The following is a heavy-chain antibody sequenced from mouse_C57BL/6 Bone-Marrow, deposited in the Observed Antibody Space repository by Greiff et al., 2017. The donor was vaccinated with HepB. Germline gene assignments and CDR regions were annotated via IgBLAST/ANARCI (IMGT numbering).Heavy chain of an antibody. Sequence: EVQVVESGGDLVKPGGSLKLSCAASGFTFSSYGMSWVRQTPDKRLEWVATISSGGSYTYYPDSVKGRFTISRDNAKNTLYLQMSSLKSEDTAMYYCARHEDYYGSRLFDYWGQGTTLTVSS. CDR2: ISSGGSYT. V-gene: IGHV5-6*01. CDR1: GFTFSSYG. J-gene: IGHJ2*01. D-gene: IGHD1-1*01. CDR3: ARHEDYYGSRLFDY.